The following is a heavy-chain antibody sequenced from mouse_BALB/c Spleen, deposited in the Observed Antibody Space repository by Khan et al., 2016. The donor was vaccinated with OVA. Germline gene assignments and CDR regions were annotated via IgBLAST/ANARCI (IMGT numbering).Heavy chain of an antibody. J-gene: IGHJ3*01. CDR3: ARSTYRYAFAY. D-gene: IGHD2-14*01. CDR1: GDSITSGY. V-gene: IGHV3-8*02. Sequence: EVQLQESGPSLVKPSQTLSLTCSVTGDSITSGYWSWIRKFPGNKLEYMGYMIYTGYTDYNPSLKSRPAITRHTSKNQNYLQLNSVTTEDTATYYCARSTYRYAFAYWGQGTLVTVSA. CDR2: MIYTGYT.